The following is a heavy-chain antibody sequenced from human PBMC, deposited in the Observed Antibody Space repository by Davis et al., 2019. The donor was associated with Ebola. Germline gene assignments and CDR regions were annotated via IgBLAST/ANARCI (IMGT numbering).Heavy chain of an antibody. D-gene: IGHD2-2*01. Sequence: PGGSLRLSCAASGFTFSSYAMSWVRQAPGKGLEWVSGISGSGSSTYYADSVKGRFTISRDNSKNTLYLQMNSLRVEDTAVYYCAKTGGEGYCSSASCYPFRYFDYWGQGTLVTVSS. CDR3: AKTGGEGYCSSASCYPFRYFDY. CDR1: GFTFSSYA. J-gene: IGHJ4*02. V-gene: IGHV3-23*01. CDR2: ISGSGSST.